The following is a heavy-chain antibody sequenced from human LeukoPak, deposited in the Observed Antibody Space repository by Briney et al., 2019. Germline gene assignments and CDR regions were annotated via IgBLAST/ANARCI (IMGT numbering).Heavy chain of an antibody. D-gene: IGHD3-22*01. V-gene: IGHV3-64*01. CDR3: AGASHDGFYDY. CDR2: ITNSGGYT. CDR1: GSSFSSSA. Sequence: PGGSLRLSCAASGSSFSSSAMHWVRQAPGKGLEYVSAITNSGGYTYYANSVKGRFTISRDNSKNTLYLQMGSLRNEDTAVYYCAGASHDGFYDYWGQGTLVTVSS. J-gene: IGHJ4*02.